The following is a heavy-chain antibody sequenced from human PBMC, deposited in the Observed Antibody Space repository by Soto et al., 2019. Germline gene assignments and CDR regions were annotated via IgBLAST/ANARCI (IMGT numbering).Heavy chain of an antibody. CDR1: GYTFTSYG. Sequence: ASVRVSCKASGYTFTSYGISWVRQAPGQGLEWMGWISAYNGNTNYAQKLQGRVTMTTDTSTSTAYMELRSLRSDDTAVYYCARRKAVAGTRSAFDIWGQGTMVTVSS. CDR3: ARRKAVAGTRSAFDI. V-gene: IGHV1-18*01. CDR2: ISAYNGNT. D-gene: IGHD6-19*01. J-gene: IGHJ3*02.